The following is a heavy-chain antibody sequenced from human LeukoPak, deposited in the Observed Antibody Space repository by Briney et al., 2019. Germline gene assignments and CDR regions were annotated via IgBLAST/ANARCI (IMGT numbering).Heavy chain of an antibody. CDR1: GFTFSGSA. D-gene: IGHD4-17*01. CDR2: IRSKANSYAT. Sequence: GGSLRLSCAASGFTFSGSAMHWDRQASGKGLEWVGRIRSKANSYATAYAASVKGRFTISRDDSKNTAYLQMNSLKTEDTAVYYCTIVVTMVTTYWGQGTLVTVSS. J-gene: IGHJ4*02. CDR3: TIVVTMVTTY. V-gene: IGHV3-73*01.